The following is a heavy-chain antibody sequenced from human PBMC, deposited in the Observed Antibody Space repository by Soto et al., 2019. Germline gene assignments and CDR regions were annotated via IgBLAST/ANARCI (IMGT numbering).Heavy chain of an antibody. D-gene: IGHD3-16*01. V-gene: IGHV1-18*01. CDR3: VRGGGSNYYGLDV. Sequence: QVQVVQSGAEVKQPGASVKVSCKASGYAFPNYGLTWVRQAPGRGLEWLGWLSPNDGKTNYAQKSQGRVTMTADTSTSTAYMDLGSLRFDDTAIYYCVRGGGSNYYGLDVWGQGTAVSVSS. CDR2: LSPNDGKT. CDR1: GYAFPNYG. J-gene: IGHJ6*02.